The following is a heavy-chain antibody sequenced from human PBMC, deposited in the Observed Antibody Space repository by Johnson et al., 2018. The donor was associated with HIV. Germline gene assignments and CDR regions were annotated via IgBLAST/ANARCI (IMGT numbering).Heavy chain of an antibody. CDR1: GFTFSRYG. V-gene: IGHV3-33*06. CDR3: AKGVVYGGEDAFDS. CDR2: IWYDGSNK. Sequence: QVQLVESGGGVVQPGRSLRLSCAASGFTFSRYGMHWVRQAPGKGLEWVAVIWYDGSNKYYADSVKGRFTISRDNSKNTLYLQMNSLRAEDTAVYYCAKGVVYGGEDAFDSWGQGTMVTVSS. J-gene: IGHJ3*02. D-gene: IGHD4-23*01.